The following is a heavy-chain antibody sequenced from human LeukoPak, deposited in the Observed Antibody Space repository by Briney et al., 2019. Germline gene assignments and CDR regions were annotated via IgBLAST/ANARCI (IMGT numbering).Heavy chain of an antibody. Sequence: GASVKVSCKASGYTFTGYYMHWVRQAPGQGLEWMGWINPNSGGTNYAQKFQGRVTMTRDTSISTAYMELSRLRSDDTAVYYCARERERPNWNHRRSNWFDPWGQGTLVTVSS. CDR2: INPNSGGT. V-gene: IGHV1-2*02. CDR1: GYTFTGYY. CDR3: ARERERPNWNHRRSNWFDP. J-gene: IGHJ5*02. D-gene: IGHD1-20*01.